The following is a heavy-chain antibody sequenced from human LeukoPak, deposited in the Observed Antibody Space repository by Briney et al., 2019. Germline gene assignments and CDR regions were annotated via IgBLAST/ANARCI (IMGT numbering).Heavy chain of an antibody. CDR3: ARSPGGFPHWLDP. CDR1: GYTFTGYY. D-gene: IGHD3-10*01. J-gene: IGHJ5*02. CDR2: INPNSGGT. Sequence: ASVKVSCKASGYTFTGYYMHWVRQAPGQGLEWMGWINPNSGGTNYAQKFQGWVTMTRDTSISTAYMELSRLRPDDTAVYYCARSPGGFPHWLDPWGQGTLVTVSS. V-gene: IGHV1-2*04.